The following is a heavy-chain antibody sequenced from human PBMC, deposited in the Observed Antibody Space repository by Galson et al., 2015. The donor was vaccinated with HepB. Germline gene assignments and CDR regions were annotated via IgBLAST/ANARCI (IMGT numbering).Heavy chain of an antibody. CDR3: ARRRMLRGLITRSYFDY. J-gene: IGHJ4*02. V-gene: IGHV4-39*01. CDR1: GASISISTYY. CDR2: IYHTGGT. D-gene: IGHD3-10*01. Sequence: TLSLTCSVSGASISISTYYWGWIRQPPGKGLEWIGTIYHTGGTYNNPSLKSRVILSIDTSKNQFFLKLRSVTAADTAIYYCARRRMLRGLITRSYFDYWGQGAVVTVSS.